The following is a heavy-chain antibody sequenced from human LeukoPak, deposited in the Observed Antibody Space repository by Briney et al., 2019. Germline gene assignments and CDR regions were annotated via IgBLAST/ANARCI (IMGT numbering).Heavy chain of an antibody. CDR3: ATGPDYGDYGPPIDY. CDR2: ISYDGSNK. Sequence: PGGSLRLSCAASGFIFSSYSMNWVRQAPGKGLEWVAVISYDGSNKYYADSVKGRFTISRDNSKNTLYLQMNSLRAEDTAVYYCATGPDYGDYGPPIDYWGQGTLVTVSS. J-gene: IGHJ4*02. D-gene: IGHD4-17*01. V-gene: IGHV3-30*03. CDR1: GFIFSSYS.